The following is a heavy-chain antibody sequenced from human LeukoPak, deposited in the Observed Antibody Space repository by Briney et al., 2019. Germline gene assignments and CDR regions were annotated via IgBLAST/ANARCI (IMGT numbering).Heavy chain of an antibody. Sequence: ASVKVSCKASGGTFSSYAISWVRQAPGQGLEWMGWINPNSGGTNYAQKFQGRVTMTRDTSISTAYMELSRLRSDDTAVYYCARGLGGSSWYIYWGQGTLVTVSS. V-gene: IGHV1-2*02. CDR3: ARGLGGSSWYIY. CDR2: INPNSGGT. J-gene: IGHJ4*02. CDR1: GGTFSSYA. D-gene: IGHD6-13*01.